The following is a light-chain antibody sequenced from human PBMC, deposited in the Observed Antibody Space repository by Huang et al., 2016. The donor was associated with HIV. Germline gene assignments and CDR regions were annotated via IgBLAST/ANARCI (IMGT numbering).Light chain of an antibody. Sequence: EIVMTQSPATLSVSPGERATLSCRASQSVTSNLAWYQQMPGQAPRRLIHGASTRATGIPARFSGSGSGTEFTLTIGRLQSEDFAVYYCQQYNNWPPAFGGGTKVEIK. CDR1: QSVTSN. CDR3: QQYNNWPPA. V-gene: IGKV3-15*01. CDR2: GAS. J-gene: IGKJ4*01.